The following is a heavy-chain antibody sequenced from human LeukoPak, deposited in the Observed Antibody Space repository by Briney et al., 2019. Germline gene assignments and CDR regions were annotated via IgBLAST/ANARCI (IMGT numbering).Heavy chain of an antibody. CDR1: GGSFSGYY. Sequence: PSETLSLTCAVYGGSFSGYYWSWIRQPPGKGLEWIGEINHSGGTNYNPSLKSRVTISLDTSKNHFSLELTSVTAADTAVYYCASDDYGDLVNAFDIWGQGTMVTVSS. CDR2: INHSGGT. V-gene: IGHV4-34*01. D-gene: IGHD4-17*01. J-gene: IGHJ3*02. CDR3: ASDDYGDLVNAFDI.